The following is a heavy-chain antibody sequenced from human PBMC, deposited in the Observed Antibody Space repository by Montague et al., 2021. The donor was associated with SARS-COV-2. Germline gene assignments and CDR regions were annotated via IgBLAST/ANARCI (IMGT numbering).Heavy chain of an antibody. CDR2: IYYSGST. CDR1: GGSISSSSYY. J-gene: IGHJ4*02. V-gene: IGHV4-39*01. D-gene: IGHD2-8*01. CDR3: ATITLGYCTNGVCQPPDY. Sequence: SETLSLTCTVSGGSISSSSYYWGWIRQPPGKGLEWIGSIYYSGSTYYNPSLKSRVTISVDTSKNQFSLMLSSVTAADTAVYYCATITLGYCTNGVCQPPDYWGQGTLVTVSS.